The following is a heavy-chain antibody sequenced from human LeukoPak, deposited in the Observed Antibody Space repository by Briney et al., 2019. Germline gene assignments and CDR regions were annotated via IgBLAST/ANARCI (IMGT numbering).Heavy chain of an antibody. V-gene: IGHV1-69*05. CDR3: ARDGGYCSSTSCYTMYYYMDV. CDR1: GATFSSYA. D-gene: IGHD2-2*02. J-gene: IGHJ6*03. Sequence: GSSVRVSCKASGATFSSYAISWVRQAPGQGLEWIGGIIPIFGTANYAQRFQGRVTITTDESTSTAYMELSSLRSEDTAVYSCARDGGYCSSTSCYTMYYYMDVWGKGTTVTVSS. CDR2: IIPIFGTA.